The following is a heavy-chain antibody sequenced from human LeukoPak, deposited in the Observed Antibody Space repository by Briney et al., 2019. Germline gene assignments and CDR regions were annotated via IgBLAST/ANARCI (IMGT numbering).Heavy chain of an antibody. Sequence: PGGSLRLSCAASGFTFSSYSMNWVRQAPGKGLEWVSSISITSSYIYYADSVKGRFTISRDNSKNMVYLQVISLTAEDTAVYYCAKDDAWLRFGEWSQGTLVTVSA. CDR1: GFTFSSYS. CDR3: AKDDAWLRFGE. D-gene: IGHD3-10*01. J-gene: IGHJ4*02. CDR2: ISITSSYI. V-gene: IGHV3-21*04.